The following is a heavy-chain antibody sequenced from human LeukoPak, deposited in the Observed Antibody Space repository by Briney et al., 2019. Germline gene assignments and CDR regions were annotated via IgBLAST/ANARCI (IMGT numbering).Heavy chain of an antibody. V-gene: IGHV1-46*01. CDR3: ATLQVQGSGTARWYYYMDV. D-gene: IGHD3-10*01. Sequence: GASVKVSCKASGYTFTSYYMHWVRQAPGQGLEWMGIINPSGGSTSYAQKFQGRVTMTEDTSTDTAYMELSSLRSEDTAVYYCATLQVQGSGTARWYYYMDVWGKGTTVTVSS. J-gene: IGHJ6*03. CDR1: GYTFTSYY. CDR2: INPSGGST.